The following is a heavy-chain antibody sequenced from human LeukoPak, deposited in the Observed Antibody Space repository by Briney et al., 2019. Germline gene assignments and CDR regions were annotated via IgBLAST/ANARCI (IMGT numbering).Heavy chain of an antibody. J-gene: IGHJ4*02. V-gene: IGHV3-23*01. D-gene: IGHD2-2*01. Sequence: PGGSLRLSCAASGFTVSSNYMSWVRGAPGKGLEWVSAIGSSGGSAYYADSVKGRFTISRDNSKNTLYLQMNSLRAEDTAIYYCARDKTKWVVPAAPTDYWGQGTLVTVSS. CDR1: GFTVSSNY. CDR2: IGSSGGSA. CDR3: ARDKTKWVVPAAPTDY.